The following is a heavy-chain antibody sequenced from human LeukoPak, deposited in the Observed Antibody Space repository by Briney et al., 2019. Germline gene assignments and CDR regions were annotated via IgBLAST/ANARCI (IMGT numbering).Heavy chain of an antibody. Sequence: SETLSLTCSVSGGSIGRSSYYWGWTRQPPGKGLEWIGSIYYSGGTYYNPSLKSRVTISVGTSRNQFSLKLGSVTAADTAVYYCARHGSIATGAFTYWGQGTLVTVSS. CDR1: GGSIGRSSYY. CDR2: IYYSGGT. D-gene: IGHD6-13*01. V-gene: IGHV4-39*01. J-gene: IGHJ4*02. CDR3: ARHGSIATGAFTY.